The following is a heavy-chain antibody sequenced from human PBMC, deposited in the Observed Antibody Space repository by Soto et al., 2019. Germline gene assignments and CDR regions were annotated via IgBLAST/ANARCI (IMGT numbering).Heavy chain of an antibody. D-gene: IGHD3-10*01. Sequence: GGSLRLSCAASGFTFSGSAMHWVRQASGKGLEWVGRIRSKANSYATAYAASVKGRFTISRDDSKNTAYLQMNSLKTEDTAVYYYTRPWFGELLYGPPFDYWGQGTLVTVSS. CDR1: GFTFSGSA. V-gene: IGHV3-73*01. CDR3: TRPWFGELLYGPPFDY. CDR2: IRSKANSYAT. J-gene: IGHJ4*02.